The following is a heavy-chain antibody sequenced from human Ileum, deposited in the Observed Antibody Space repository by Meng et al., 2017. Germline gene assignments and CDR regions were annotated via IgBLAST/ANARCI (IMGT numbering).Heavy chain of an antibody. CDR3: ARRSGYSSGWYLDY. D-gene: IGHD6-19*01. J-gene: IGHJ4*02. V-gene: IGHV1-69*01. CDR2: IIPIFGTA. Sequence: QVQVVQSGAGVKKPGSSVKGSCKASGGTFSSYAISWVRQDPGQGLEWMGGIIPIFGTANYAQKYQGRVTITADESTSTAYMELSSLRSEDTAVYYCARRSGYSSGWYLDYWGQGTLVTVSS. CDR1: GGTFSSYA.